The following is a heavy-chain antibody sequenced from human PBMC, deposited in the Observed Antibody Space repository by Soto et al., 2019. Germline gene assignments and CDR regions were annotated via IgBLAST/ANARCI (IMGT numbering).Heavy chain of an antibody. CDR1: GFTFSSYA. J-gene: IGHJ4*02. CDR2: ISGSGGST. Sequence: GGSLRLSCAASGFTFSSYAMSWVRQAPGKGLEWVSAISGSGGSTYYADSVKGRFTISRDNSKNTLYLQMNSLRAEDTAVYYCAKDGPRYDSSGYYYVPGPGHFDYWGQGTLVTVSS. D-gene: IGHD3-22*01. V-gene: IGHV3-23*01. CDR3: AKDGPRYDSSGYYYVPGPGHFDY.